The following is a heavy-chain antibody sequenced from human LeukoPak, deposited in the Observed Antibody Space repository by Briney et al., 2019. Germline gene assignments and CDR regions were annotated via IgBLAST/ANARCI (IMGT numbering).Heavy chain of an antibody. CDR1: GFAFSSYA. J-gene: IGHJ4*02. CDR2: ISGSGDNT. CDR3: AKGSYYDSSGSFYFDY. D-gene: IGHD3-22*01. Sequence: GGSLRLSCAASGFAFSSYAMSWVRQAPGKGLEWVSGISGSGDNTYYADSVRGRFTISRDNSKNTLYVQVNGLGTEDTAAYYCAKGSYYDSSGSFYFDYWGQGTLVTVSS. V-gene: IGHV3-23*01.